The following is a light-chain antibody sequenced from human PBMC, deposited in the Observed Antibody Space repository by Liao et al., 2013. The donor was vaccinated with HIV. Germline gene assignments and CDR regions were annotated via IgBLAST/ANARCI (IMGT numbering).Light chain of an antibody. CDR2: YDS. J-gene: IGLJ2*01. CDR1: NIGSKS. CDR3: QAWDSTTGDMV. V-gene: IGLV3-21*01. Sequence: SYVLTQPPSVSVAPGKTATVSCGGRNIGSKSVHWYQQKPGQAPVVVIYYDSDRPSGIPERFSGSNSGNTATLTISRVEAGDEADYYCQAWDSTTGDMVFGGGTKLTVL.